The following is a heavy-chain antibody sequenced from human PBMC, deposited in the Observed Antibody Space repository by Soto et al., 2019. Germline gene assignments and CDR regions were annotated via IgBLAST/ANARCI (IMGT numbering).Heavy chain of an antibody. CDR3: ATQEVGGSYVYTFDP. J-gene: IGHJ5*02. CDR1: GGSITSSSYY. Sequence: QLHLRESGPGLVKPSETLSLTCTVSGGSITSSSYYWGWIRQPPEKGLEWIGSIYYSGSTYYNPSLQTRVTMSMVTSSSQCSRKLSYVTAAHTAVYYCATQEVGGSYVYTFDPWGQGSLVSVSS. D-gene: IGHD1-26*01. CDR2: IYYSGST. V-gene: IGHV4-39*01.